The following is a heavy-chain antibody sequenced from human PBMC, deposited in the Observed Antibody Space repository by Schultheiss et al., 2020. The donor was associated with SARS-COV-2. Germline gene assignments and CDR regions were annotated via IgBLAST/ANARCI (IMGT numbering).Heavy chain of an antibody. Sequence: SQTLSLTCTVSGGSISSSSYYWGWIRQPPGKGLEWIGEINHSGSTNYNPSLKSRVTISVDTSKNQFSLKLSSVTAADTAVYYCARDKRYDYVWGSYRKDIYYYGMDVWGQGTTVTVSS. CDR2: INHSGST. V-gene: IGHV4-39*07. D-gene: IGHD3-16*02. CDR1: GGSISSSSYY. CDR3: ARDKRYDYVWGSYRKDIYYYGMDV. J-gene: IGHJ6*02.